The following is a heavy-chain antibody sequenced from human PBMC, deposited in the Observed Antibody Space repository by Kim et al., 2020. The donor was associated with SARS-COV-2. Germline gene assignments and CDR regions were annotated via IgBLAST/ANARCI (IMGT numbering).Heavy chain of an antibody. Sequence: TPSLKSRVTISVDPSKTQFSLKLSSVTAADTAVYYCASPSIAAAGKGFDPWGQGTLVTVSS. J-gene: IGHJ5*02. V-gene: IGHV4-39*01. CDR3: ASPSIAAAGKGFDP. D-gene: IGHD6-13*01.